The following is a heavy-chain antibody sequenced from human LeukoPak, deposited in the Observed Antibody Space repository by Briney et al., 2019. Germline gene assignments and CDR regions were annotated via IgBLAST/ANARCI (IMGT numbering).Heavy chain of an antibody. CDR3: AGTYDSSGYHDFDY. CDR1: GFTFSDYY. J-gene: IGHJ4*02. V-gene: IGHV3-11*04. CDR2: ISSSGSTI. D-gene: IGHD3-22*01. Sequence: PGGSLRLSCAASGFTFSDYYMSWIRQAPGKGLEWVSYISSSGSTIYYADSVKGRFTISRDNAKNSLYLQMNSLRAEDTAVYYCAGTYDSSGYHDFDYWGQGTLVTVSS.